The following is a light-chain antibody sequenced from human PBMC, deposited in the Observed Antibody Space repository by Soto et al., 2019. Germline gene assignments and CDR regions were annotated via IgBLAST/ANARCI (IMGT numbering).Light chain of an antibody. V-gene: IGLV2-14*01. CDR3: SSYTSSSTSVV. J-gene: IGLJ2*01. CDR1: SSDVGGYKY. CDR2: EVS. Sequence: QSALTQPASVSGSPEQSITISCTGTSSDVGGYKYVSWYQQLPGRAPKLIISEVSNRPSGVSDRFTGSKSGNTASLTIYGLQTEDEGDYYCSSYTSSSTSVVFGGGTKLTVL.